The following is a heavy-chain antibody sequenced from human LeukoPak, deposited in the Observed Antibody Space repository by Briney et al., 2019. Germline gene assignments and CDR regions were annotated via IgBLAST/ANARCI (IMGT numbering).Heavy chain of an antibody. CDR1: GGSISSSSYY. CDR3: ARRSRGYYYDSSGPPDY. D-gene: IGHD3-22*01. Sequence: PSETLSLTCTVSGGSISSSSYYWGWIRQPPGKGLEWIGSIYYSGSTYYNPSLKSRVTISVDTSKNQFSLKLSSVTAADTAVYYCARRSRGYYYDSSGPPDYWGQGTLVTVSS. CDR2: IYYSGST. V-gene: IGHV4-39*01. J-gene: IGHJ4*02.